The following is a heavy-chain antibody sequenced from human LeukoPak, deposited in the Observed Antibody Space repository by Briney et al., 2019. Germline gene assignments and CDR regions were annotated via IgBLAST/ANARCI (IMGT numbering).Heavy chain of an antibody. V-gene: IGHV4-4*07. CDR3: ARDNNGWPPKLYRMDV. J-gene: IGHJ6*02. CDR1: GVSINLYY. D-gene: IGHD6-19*01. Sequence: SETLSLTCAVSGVSINLYYWNWVRQPAGKGLEWIGRMYAGGNTNYNPSLKSRVTMSVDTSKNLFFLYLDSVTAADTAVYFCARDNNGWPPKLYRMDVWGQGTTVTVSS. CDR2: MYAGGNT.